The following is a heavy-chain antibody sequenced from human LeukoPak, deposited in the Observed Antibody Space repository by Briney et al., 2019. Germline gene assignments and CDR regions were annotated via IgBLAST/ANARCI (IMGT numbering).Heavy chain of an antibody. Sequence: PSQTLSLTCTVSGDSINRGGYYWSWIRQHPGKGLEWIGYMYYSGITYYNPSLRSRVTISLDTSKNQFSLKLSSVTAADTAVYYCSSQANYYDSRGYFQHWGQGTLVTVSS. CDR3: SSQANYYDSRGYFQH. CDR2: MYYSGIT. J-gene: IGHJ1*01. CDR1: GDSINRGGYY. D-gene: IGHD3-22*01. V-gene: IGHV4-31*03.